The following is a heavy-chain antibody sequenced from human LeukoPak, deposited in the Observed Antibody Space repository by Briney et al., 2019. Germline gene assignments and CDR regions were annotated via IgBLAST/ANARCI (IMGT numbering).Heavy chain of an antibody. D-gene: IGHD3-10*01. CDR2: MSHRGSS. CDR3: ARGSGSYSGAADY. CDR1: GMSFTGYY. J-gene: IGHJ4*02. Sequence: SETLSLTCSVHGMSFTGYYWSWIRQPPGKGLEWIGEMSHRGSSYFNPSFKSRVTISLDMSRKQFSLNLTSVTAADTAFYFCARGSGSYSGAADYWGQGTLVTVSS. V-gene: IGHV4-34*01.